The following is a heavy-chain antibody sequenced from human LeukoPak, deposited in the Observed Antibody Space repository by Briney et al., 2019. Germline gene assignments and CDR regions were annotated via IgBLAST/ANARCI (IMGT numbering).Heavy chain of an antibody. Sequence: AGESLRLSCRASGFTFSSYALNWVRRAPGQGLEWVSSISSSSGDIYYTDSVKGRFTISRDNARKSLYLQMNSLRVEDTAVYYCVRDYGGSSGAFDLWGQGTMVTVSS. CDR2: ISSSSGDI. D-gene: IGHD4-23*01. CDR3: VRDYGGSSGAFDL. V-gene: IGHV3-21*01. J-gene: IGHJ3*01. CDR1: GFTFSSYA.